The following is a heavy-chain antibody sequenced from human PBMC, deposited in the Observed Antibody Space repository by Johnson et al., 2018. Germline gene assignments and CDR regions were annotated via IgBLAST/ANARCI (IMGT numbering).Heavy chain of an antibody. V-gene: IGHV4-39*01. Sequence: QLQESGPGLVRPSETLSLTCIVSGGSITTSTYDWGWIRQPPGKGLEWIGSIFYSGSTYYNPSLKSRVTMSVDTSKNQFSLKLNSVTAADTAVYYCGGQWWIRPYAFDIWGQGTLITVSS. D-gene: IGHD5-12*01. CDR2: IFYSGST. CDR3: GGQWWIRPYAFDI. J-gene: IGHJ3*02. CDR1: GGSITTSTYD.